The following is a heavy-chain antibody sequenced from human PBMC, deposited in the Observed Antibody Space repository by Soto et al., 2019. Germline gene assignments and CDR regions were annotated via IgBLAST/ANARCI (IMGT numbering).Heavy chain of an antibody. CDR1: GGSISSYY. D-gene: IGHD3-10*01. V-gene: IGHV4-59*01. CDR2: IYFSGST. J-gene: IGHJ4*02. Sequence: SETLSLTCTVSGGSISSYYWSWIRQPPGKGLEWIGYIYFSGSTNYNPSLKSRVTISVDTSKNQFSLKLSSVTAADTAVYYCAREVYRSGSYIDYWGQGTLVTVYS. CDR3: AREVYRSGSYIDY.